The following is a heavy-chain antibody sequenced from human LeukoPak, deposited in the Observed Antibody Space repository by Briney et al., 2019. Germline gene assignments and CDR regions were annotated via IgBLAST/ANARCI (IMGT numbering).Heavy chain of an antibody. J-gene: IGHJ5*02. CDR3: ARRDYGSGSYFQTQNWFDP. V-gene: IGHV4-39*01. Sequence: TTSETLSLTCTVSGGSISSSSYYWGWIRQPPGKGLEWIGSIYYSGSTYYNPSLKSRVTISVDTSKNQFSLKLSSVTAADAAVYYCARRDYGSGSYFQTQNWFDPWGQGTLVTVSS. CDR2: IYYSGST. D-gene: IGHD3-10*01. CDR1: GGSISSSSYY.